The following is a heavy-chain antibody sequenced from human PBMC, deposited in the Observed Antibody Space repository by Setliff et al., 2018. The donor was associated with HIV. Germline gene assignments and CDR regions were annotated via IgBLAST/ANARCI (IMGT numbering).Heavy chain of an antibody. J-gene: IGHJ3*02. CDR2: INHSGST. Sequence: SETLSLTCAVYGGSFSGYYWSWIRQPSGEGLEWIGEINHSGSTNYNPSLKSRVTISVDTSKNQFSLKLSSVTAADTAVYYCARGRRNEWELLLLAFDMWGQGTMVTVSS. V-gene: IGHV4-34*01. CDR3: ARGRRNEWELLLLAFDM. CDR1: GGSFSGYY. D-gene: IGHD1-26*01.